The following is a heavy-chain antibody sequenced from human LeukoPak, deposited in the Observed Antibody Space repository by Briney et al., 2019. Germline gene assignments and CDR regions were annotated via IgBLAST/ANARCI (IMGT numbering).Heavy chain of an antibody. J-gene: IGHJ4*02. CDR3: ARGPYYGSGRRGNYFDY. D-gene: IGHD3-10*01. Sequence: GASVKVSCKASGYTFTGYYMHWVRQAPGQGLEWMGWINPNSGGTNYAQKFQGRVTMTRDTSISTAYMELSRLRSDDTAVYYCARGPYYGSGRRGNYFDYWGQGTLVTVSS. V-gene: IGHV1-2*02. CDR2: INPNSGGT. CDR1: GYTFTGYY.